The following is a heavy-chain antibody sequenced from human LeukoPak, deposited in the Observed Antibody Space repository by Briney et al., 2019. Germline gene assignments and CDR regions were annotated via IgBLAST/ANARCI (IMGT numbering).Heavy chain of an antibody. V-gene: IGHV4-59*08. CDR3: AGQRGEDYYDSSGYFDY. Sequence: PSETLSLTCTVSGGSISTYYWSWIRQPPGKGLEWIGYIYYSGSTDYNPSLKSRVTISVDTSKNQFSLKLSSATAADTAVYYCAGQRGEDYYDSSGYFDYWGQGTLVTVSS. CDR1: GGSISTYY. CDR2: IYYSGST. D-gene: IGHD3-22*01. J-gene: IGHJ4*02.